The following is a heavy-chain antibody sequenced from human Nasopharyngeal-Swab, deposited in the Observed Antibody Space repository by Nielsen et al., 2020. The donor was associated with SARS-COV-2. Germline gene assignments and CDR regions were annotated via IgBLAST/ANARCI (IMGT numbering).Heavy chain of an antibody. CDR1: GGTFSSYA. CDR3: ARGVAAAGTPFPRYYFDY. CDR2: IIPIFGTA. V-gene: IGHV1-69*06. D-gene: IGHD6-13*01. J-gene: IGHJ4*02. Sequence: SGKVSCKASGGTFSSYAISWVRQAPGQGLEWMGGIIPIFGTANYAQKFQGRVTITADKSTSTAYMELSSLRSEDTAVYYCARGVAAAGTPFPRYYFDYWGQGTLVTVSS.